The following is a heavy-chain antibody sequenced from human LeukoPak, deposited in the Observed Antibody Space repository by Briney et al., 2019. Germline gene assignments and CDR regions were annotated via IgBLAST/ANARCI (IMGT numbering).Heavy chain of an antibody. D-gene: IGHD2-2*01. CDR3: ARQDGYCSSTSCWLFAFDI. J-gene: IGHJ3*02. CDR1: GYSISSGYY. CDR2: IYHSGST. V-gene: IGHV4-38-2*02. Sequence: SETLSLTCTVPGYSISSGYYWGWIRQPPGKGLEWIGSIYHSGSTYYNPSLKSRVTISVDTSKNQFSLKLSSVTAADTAVYYCARQDGYCSSTSCWLFAFDIWGQGTMVSVSS.